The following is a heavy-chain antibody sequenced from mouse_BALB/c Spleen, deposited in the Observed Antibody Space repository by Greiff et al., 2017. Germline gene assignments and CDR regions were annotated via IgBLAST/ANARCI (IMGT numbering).Heavy chain of an antibody. J-gene: IGHJ3*01. CDR1: GFNIKDYY. V-gene: IGHV14-1*02. D-gene: IGHD2-1*01. CDR3: ASYGNYVFAY. CDR2: IDPENGNT. Sequence: VQLKESGAELVRPGALVKLSCKASGFNIKDYYMHWVKQRPEQGLEWIGWIDPENGNTIYDPKFQGKASITADTSSNTAYLQLSSLTSEDTAVYYCASYGNYVFAYWGQGTLVTVSA.